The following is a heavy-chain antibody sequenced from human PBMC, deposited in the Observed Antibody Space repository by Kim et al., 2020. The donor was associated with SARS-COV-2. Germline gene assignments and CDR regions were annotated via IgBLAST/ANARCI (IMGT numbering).Heavy chain of an antibody. CDR3: ARYYDILTGYLPEDAFDI. J-gene: IGHJ3*02. CDR2: INHSGST. D-gene: IGHD3-9*01. V-gene: IGHV4-34*01. CDR1: GGSFSGYY. Sequence: SETLSLTCAVYGGSFSGYYWSWIRQPPGKGLEWIGEINHSGSTNYNPSLKSRVTISVDTSKNQFSLKLSSVTAADTAVYYCARYYDILTGYLPEDAFDI.